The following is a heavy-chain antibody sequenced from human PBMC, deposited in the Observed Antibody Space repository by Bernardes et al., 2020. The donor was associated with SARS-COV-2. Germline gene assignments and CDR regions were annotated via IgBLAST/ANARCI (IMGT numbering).Heavy chain of an antibody. CDR1: GFTFSSYA. CDR3: ARGPVHDSSGYYEYYYYGMDV. V-gene: IGHV3-30-3*01. J-gene: IGHJ6*02. D-gene: IGHD3-22*01. CDR2: ISYDGSNK. Sequence: GGSLRLSCAASGFTFSSYAMHWVRQAPGKGLEWVAVISYDGSNKYYAESVKGRFTISRDNSKNTLYLQMNSLRAEDTAVYYCARGPVHDSSGYYEYYYYGMDVWGQGTTVTVSS.